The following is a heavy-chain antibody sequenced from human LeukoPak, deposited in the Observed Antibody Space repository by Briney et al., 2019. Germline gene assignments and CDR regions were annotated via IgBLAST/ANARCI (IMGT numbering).Heavy chain of an antibody. D-gene: IGHD6-13*01. J-gene: IGHJ5*02. CDR2: INHSGGT. CDR3: ARGLGSWYNS. V-gene: IGHV4-34*01. Sequence: PSETLSLTCAVYGGSFSTYYWSWIRQPPGKGLEWIGEINHSGGTSYNPSLKSRVTISADTSRNQMSLELSPVTAADTAVYYCARGLGSWYNSWGQGTLVTVSS. CDR1: GGSFSTYY.